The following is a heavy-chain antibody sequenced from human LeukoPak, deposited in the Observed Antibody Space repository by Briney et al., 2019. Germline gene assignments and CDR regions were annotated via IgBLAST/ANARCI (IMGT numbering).Heavy chain of an antibody. J-gene: IGHJ4*02. V-gene: IGHV4-30-4*07. CDR3: ARTITVAGKYYFDY. CDR2: IYYSGST. Sequence: SSETLSLTCAVSGGSISSGGYSWSWIRQPPGKGLEWIGYIYYSGSTYYNPSLKSRVTISVDTSKNQFSLTLSSVTAADTAVYYCARTITVAGKYYFDYWGQGTLVTVSS. CDR1: GGSISSGGYS. D-gene: IGHD6-19*01.